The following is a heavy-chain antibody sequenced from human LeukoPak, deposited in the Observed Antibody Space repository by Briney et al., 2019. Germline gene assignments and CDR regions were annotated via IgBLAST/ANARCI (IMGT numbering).Heavy chain of an antibody. V-gene: IGHV3-23*01. Sequence: GGSLRLSCAASGFTFSSYGMSWVRQAPGKGLEWVSAISGSGGSTCYADSVKGRFTISRDNSKNTLYLQMNSLRAEDTAVYYCAKQEGTTTFKDYWGQGTLVTVSS. CDR2: ISGSGGST. CDR1: GFTFSSYG. CDR3: AKQEGTTTFKDY. D-gene: IGHD2/OR15-2a*01. J-gene: IGHJ4*02.